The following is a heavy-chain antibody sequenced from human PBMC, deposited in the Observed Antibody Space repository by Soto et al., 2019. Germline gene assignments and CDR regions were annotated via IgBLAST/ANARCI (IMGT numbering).Heavy chain of an antibody. CDR1: AFNFSNFA. D-gene: IGHD3-10*01. CDR3: AKEYGRPPRFDP. CDR2: ISGGGRAT. J-gene: IGHJ5*02. V-gene: IGHV3-23*01. Sequence: PVGSLRLSCAASAFNFSNFAMNWVRQAPGKGLEWVSAISGGGRATFYADSVKGRFAISRDNSKNTLFLQMNGLRAEDTAMYYCAKEYGRPPRFDPWGRRTLVTVSS.